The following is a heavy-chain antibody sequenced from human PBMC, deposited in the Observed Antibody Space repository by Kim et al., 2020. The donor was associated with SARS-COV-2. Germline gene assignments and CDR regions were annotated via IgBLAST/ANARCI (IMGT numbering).Heavy chain of an antibody. D-gene: IGHD2-2*01. Sequence: SETLSLTCTVSGGSISSYYWSWIRQPPGKGLEWIGYIYYSGSTNYKPALKSRVTISVDTSKNQLSLKLSYVTAADTAVYYCARDRISYCSSMSCYATAFNIWGRGPMVTVSS. J-gene: IGHJ3*02. CDR1: GGSISSYY. CDR3: ARDRISYCSSMSCYATAFNI. CDR2: IYYSGST. V-gene: IGHV4-59*12.